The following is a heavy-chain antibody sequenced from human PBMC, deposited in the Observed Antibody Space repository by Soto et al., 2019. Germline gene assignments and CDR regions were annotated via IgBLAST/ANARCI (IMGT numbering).Heavy chain of an antibody. V-gene: IGHV4-59*01. J-gene: IGHJ6*02. CDR1: GGSISSYY. Sequence: SETLSLTCTVSGGSISSYYWSWIRQPPGKGLEWIGYIYYSGSTNYNPSLKSRVTVSVDTSKNQFSLKLSSVAAADTAVYYCARDNAGYCSSTSCRKPYYYYGMDVWGQGTTVTVSS. D-gene: IGHD2-2*01. CDR3: ARDNAGYCSSTSCRKPYYYYGMDV. CDR2: IYYSGST.